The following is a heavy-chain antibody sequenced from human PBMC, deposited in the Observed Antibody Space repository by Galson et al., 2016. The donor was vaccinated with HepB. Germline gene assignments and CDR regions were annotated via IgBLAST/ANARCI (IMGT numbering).Heavy chain of an antibody. J-gene: IGHJ5*02. CDR3: ARNNIVGITGYFDP. Sequence: LRLSCAVSGFNFGDYYMNWIRQAPGKGLEWLASISGRSTYISYGESVKGRFSISRDNAKHSLYLQMNSLRAEDTAVYFCARNNIVGITGYFDPWGQGTRVTVSS. V-gene: IGHV3-11*06. CDR1: GFNFGDYY. D-gene: IGHD1-26*01. CDR2: ISGRSTYI.